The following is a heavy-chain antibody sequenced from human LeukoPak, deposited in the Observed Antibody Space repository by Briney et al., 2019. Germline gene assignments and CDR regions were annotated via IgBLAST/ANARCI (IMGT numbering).Heavy chain of an antibody. CDR3: ARARLLVLFWYGHAFDI. J-gene: IGHJ3*02. D-gene: IGHD3-10*01. Sequence: SQTLSLTCAISGDSVSSNSAAWNWIRQSPSRGLEWLGRTYYRSKWYNDYAVSVKSRITINLDTSKNQFSLQLNSVTPEDTAVYYCARARLLVLFWYGHAFDIWGQGTMVTVSS. CDR2: TYYRSKWYN. CDR1: GDSVSSNSAA. V-gene: IGHV6-1*01.